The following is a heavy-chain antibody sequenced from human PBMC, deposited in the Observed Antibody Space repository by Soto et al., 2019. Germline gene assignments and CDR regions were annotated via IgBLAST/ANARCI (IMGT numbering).Heavy chain of an antibody. CDR1: GFTFSSYA. V-gene: IGHV3-23*01. CDR3: AKIGGEQQLPSNGMDV. CDR2: ISGSGGST. D-gene: IGHD6-13*01. J-gene: IGHJ6*02. Sequence: EVQLLESGGGLVQPGGSLRLSCAASGFTFSSYAMSWVRQAPGKGLEWVSAISGSGGSTYYADSVKGRFTISRDNSKNTLYLQMNSLRAEGTAVYYCAKIGGEQQLPSNGMDVWGQGTTVTVSS.